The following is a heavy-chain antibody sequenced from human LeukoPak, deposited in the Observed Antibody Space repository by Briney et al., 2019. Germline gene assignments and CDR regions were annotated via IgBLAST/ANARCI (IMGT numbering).Heavy chain of an antibody. Sequence: GASVKVSCKASGYTFTSYYMHWVRQAPGQGLEWMGIINPSGGSTSYAQKFQGRVTMTRDMSTSTVYMELSSLRSEDTAVYYCASCPQESRKDYGDYPLPSDYWGQGTLVTVSS. J-gene: IGHJ4*02. D-gene: IGHD4-17*01. CDR3: ASCPQESRKDYGDYPLPSDY. CDR2: INPSGGST. V-gene: IGHV1-46*01. CDR1: GYTFTSYY.